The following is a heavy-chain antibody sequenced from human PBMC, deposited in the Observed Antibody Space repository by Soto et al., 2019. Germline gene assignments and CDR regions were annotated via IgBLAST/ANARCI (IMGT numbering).Heavy chain of an antibody. V-gene: IGHV5-10-1*01. Sequence: GASLKISCKGSGYSFTSYWICWVRQMPGKGLEWMGRIDPSDSYTNYSPSFQGHVTISADKSISTAYLQWSSLKASDTAMYYCARHDTYYYDSSGYYPRHGFYYWGQGTLVTVSS. CDR1: GYSFTSYW. CDR3: ARHDTYYYDSSGYYPRHGFYY. J-gene: IGHJ4*02. CDR2: IDPSDSYT. D-gene: IGHD3-22*01.